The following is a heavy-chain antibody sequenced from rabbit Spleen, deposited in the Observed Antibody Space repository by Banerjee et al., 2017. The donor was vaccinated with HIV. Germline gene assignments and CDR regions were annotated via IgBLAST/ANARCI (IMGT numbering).Heavy chain of an antibody. D-gene: IGHD8-1*01. CDR3: ARDTGSSFSSYGMDL. Sequence: QEQLVESGGGLVQPEGSLTLTCTGSGFAFSSGYWMCWVRQAPGKGLEWIGCIYTADGNTYYAGWAKGRFTISRSTSLNTVTLQMTSLTVADTATYFCARDTGSSFSSYGMDLWGPGTLVTVS. CDR2: IYTADGNT. J-gene: IGHJ6*01. CDR1: GFAFSSGYW. V-gene: IGHV1S47*01.